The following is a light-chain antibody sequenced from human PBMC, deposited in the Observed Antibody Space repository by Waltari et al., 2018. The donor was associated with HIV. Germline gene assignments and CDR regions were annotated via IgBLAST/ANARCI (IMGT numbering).Light chain of an antibody. Sequence: QSALTQPPSASGSLGQSVTISCTGTSRDGGGYNYVSCYQQYPGEAPTLIISDVNKRPSGVPDRFSGSKSGNTASLTVAGLQGEDEAQYYCSAYAGSNNLVLFGGGTKLTVL. CDR1: SRDGGGYNY. CDR3: SAYAGSNNLVL. J-gene: IGLJ2*01. CDR2: DVN. V-gene: IGLV2-8*01.